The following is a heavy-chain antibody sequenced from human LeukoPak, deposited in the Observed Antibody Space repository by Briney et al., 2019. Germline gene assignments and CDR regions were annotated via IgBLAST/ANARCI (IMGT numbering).Heavy chain of an antibody. CDR1: GGSFSGYY. D-gene: IGHD2-2*01. V-gene: IGHV4-34*01. Sequence: PSETLSLTCAVYGGSFSGYYWSWIRQSPGKGLEWIGEINHSGSTNYNPSLKSRVTISVDTSKNQFSLKLSSVTAADTAVYYCARVALVVPAATPHWFDPWGQGTLVTVSS. J-gene: IGHJ5*02. CDR2: INHSGST. CDR3: ARVALVVPAATPHWFDP.